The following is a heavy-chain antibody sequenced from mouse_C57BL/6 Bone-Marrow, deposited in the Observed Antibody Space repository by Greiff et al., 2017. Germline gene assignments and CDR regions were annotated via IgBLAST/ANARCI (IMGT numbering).Heavy chain of an antibody. CDR3: ARGGNYGGYYFDY. CDR2: FHPYNDDT. V-gene: IGHV1-47*01. Sequence: QVQLKESGAELVKPGASVKMSCKASGYTFTTSPLECMKQNHGKSLEWIGNFHPYNDDTKYNEKFKGKATLTVEKSSSTVYLELSRLTSDDSAVYYCARGGNYGGYYFDYWGQGTTLTVSS. J-gene: IGHJ2*01. CDR1: GYTFTTSP. D-gene: IGHD2-1*01.